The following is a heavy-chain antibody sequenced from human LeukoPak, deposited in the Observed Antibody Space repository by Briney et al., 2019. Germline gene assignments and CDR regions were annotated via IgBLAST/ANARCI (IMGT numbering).Heavy chain of an antibody. D-gene: IGHD3-10*01. CDR3: ARDYYASGSHGD. CDR1: GFTFSSFW. V-gene: IGHV3-7*04. Sequence: QPGGSLRLSCAASGFTFSSFWMSWVRQAPGKGLEWVANIRQDGGQQYYVDSVKGRFAISRDNAENSLYLQMHSLRAEDTAVYFCARDYYASGSHGDWGQGTLVTVSS. CDR2: IRQDGGQQ. J-gene: IGHJ4*02.